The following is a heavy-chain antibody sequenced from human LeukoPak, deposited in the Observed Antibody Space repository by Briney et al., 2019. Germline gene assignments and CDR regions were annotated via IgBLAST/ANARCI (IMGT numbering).Heavy chain of an antibody. CDR2: IYYSGST. V-gene: IGHV4-59*01. J-gene: IGHJ4*02. D-gene: IGHD6-19*01. CDR3: ARMESIRVAGIIDY. Sequence: SETLSLTCTVSGGSISSYYWSWIRQPPGKGLEWIGYIYYSGSTNYNPSLKSRVTISVDTSKNQFSLKLSFVTAADTAVYYCARMESIRVAGIIDYWGQGTLVTVSS. CDR1: GGSISSYY.